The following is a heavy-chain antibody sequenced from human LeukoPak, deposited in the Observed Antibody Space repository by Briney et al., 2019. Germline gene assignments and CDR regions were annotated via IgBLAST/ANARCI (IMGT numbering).Heavy chain of an antibody. CDR1: GFTFSRYW. CDR3: ASAIAAADAY. D-gene: IGHD6-13*01. CDR2: IKHDGGVT. J-gene: IGHJ4*02. Sequence: GGSLRLSCVASGFTFSRYWMSWVRQAPGKGLEWVASIKHDGGVTHYADSVEGRFTISRDNAKNSVYLQMNSLRAEDTAVYFCASAIAAADAYWGQGTLVTVSS. V-gene: IGHV3-7*01.